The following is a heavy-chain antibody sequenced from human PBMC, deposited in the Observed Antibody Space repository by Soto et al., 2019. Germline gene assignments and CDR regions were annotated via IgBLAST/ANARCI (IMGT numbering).Heavy chain of an antibody. CDR2: ISAYNGNI. D-gene: IGHD6-19*01. CDR3: ARDEDSGWNYIDY. J-gene: IGHJ4*02. Sequence: ASVKVSCKASGYTFSNYGINWVRQAPGQGLEWMGWISAYNGNINYAQKLQGRVTVTTDTSTSTTYMELRSLRSDDTAVYYCARDEDSGWNYIDYWGQGTLVTVSS. CDR1: GYTFSNYG. V-gene: IGHV1-18*01.